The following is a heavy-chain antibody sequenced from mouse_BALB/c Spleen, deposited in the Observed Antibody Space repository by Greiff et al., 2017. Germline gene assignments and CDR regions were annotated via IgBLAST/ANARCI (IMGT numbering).Heavy chain of an antibody. CDR3: ARAYYGNYGWCAY. V-gene: IGHV2-9*02. J-gene: IGHJ3*01. CDR2: IWAGGST. Sequence: VKVVESGPGLVAPSQSLSITCTVSGFSLTSYGVHWVRQPPGKGLEWLGVIWAGGSTNYNSALMSRLSISKDNSKSQVFLKMNSLQTDDTAMYYCARAYYGNYGWCAYWGQGTLVTVSA. CDR1: GFSLTSYG. D-gene: IGHD2-10*01.